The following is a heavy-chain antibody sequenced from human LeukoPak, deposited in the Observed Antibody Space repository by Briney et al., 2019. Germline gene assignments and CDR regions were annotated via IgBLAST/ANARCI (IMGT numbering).Heavy chain of an antibody. J-gene: IGHJ6*02. Sequence: SETLSLTCAVSGGSISSSNWWSWVRQPPGKGLEWIGEIYHGGSTNYNPSLKSRVTISVDKSKNQFSLKLSSVTAADTAVYYCARLYFDWLLDSYYYYGMDVWGQGTTVTVSS. D-gene: IGHD3-9*01. CDR1: GGSISSSNW. CDR3: ARLYFDWLLDSYYYYGMDV. CDR2: IYHGGST. V-gene: IGHV4-4*02.